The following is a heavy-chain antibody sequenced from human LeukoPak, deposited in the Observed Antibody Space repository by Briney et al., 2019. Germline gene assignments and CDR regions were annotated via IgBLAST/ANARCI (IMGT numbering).Heavy chain of an antibody. CDR3: VRENIVATRWFDP. CDR2: VNSNTGAT. J-gene: IGHJ5*02. CDR1: GYTFTDHF. Sequence: ASMKVSCKASGYTFTDHFLHWVRQAPGQGLEWMGWVNSNTGATQYAQKFQGRVTMTRDTSITTSYMDLSRLTSDDTAVYFCVRENIVATRWFDPWGQGTLVTVSS. D-gene: IGHD5-12*01. V-gene: IGHV1-2*02.